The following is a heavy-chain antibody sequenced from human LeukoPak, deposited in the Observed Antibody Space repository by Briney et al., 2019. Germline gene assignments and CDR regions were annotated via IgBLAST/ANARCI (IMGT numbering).Heavy chain of an antibody. J-gene: IGHJ4*02. D-gene: IGHD6-13*01. CDR3: AKDHGSSWPDYFDY. Sequence: GRSLRLSCAASGFTFSSYAMHWVRQAPGKGLEWVAVISNDGSNKYYADSVKGRFTISRDNSKNTLYLQMNSLRAEDTAVFYCAKDHGSSWPDYFDYWGQGTLVTASS. CDR1: GFTFSSYA. CDR2: ISNDGSNK. V-gene: IGHV3-30*04.